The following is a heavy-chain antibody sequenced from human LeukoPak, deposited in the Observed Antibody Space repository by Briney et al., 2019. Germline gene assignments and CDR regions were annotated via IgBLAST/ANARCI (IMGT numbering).Heavy chain of an antibody. CDR3: ASSPLELLWFGELSGDY. CDR1: GFTFSSYW. Sequence: GGSLRLSCAASGFTFSSYWMSWVRQAPGKGLEWVANIKQDGSEKYYVDSVKGRFTISRDNAKSSLYLQMNSLRAEDTAVYYCASSPLELLWFGELSGDYWGQGTLVTVSS. J-gene: IGHJ4*02. D-gene: IGHD3-10*01. CDR2: IKQDGSEK. V-gene: IGHV3-7*01.